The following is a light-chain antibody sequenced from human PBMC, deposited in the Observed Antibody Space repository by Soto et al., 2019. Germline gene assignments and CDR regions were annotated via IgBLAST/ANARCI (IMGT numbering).Light chain of an antibody. CDR1: QSVSSY. J-gene: IGKJ1*01. CDR3: QQRLNWPPN. Sequence: EIVLTQSPATLSLSPGERATLSCRASQSVSSYLAWYQQKPGQAPRLLIYATSSRATGIPDRFTGGGAGTGFTLTISDLEPADFGLYYCQQRLNWPPNFGQGTKVDIK. CDR2: ATS. V-gene: IGKV3-11*01.